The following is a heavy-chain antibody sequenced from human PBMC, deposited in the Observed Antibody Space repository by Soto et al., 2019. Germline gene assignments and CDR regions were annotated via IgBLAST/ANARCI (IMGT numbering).Heavy chain of an antibody. V-gene: IGHV1-69*02. CDR1: GGTFSSYT. Sequence: QVQLVQSGAEVKKPGSSVKVSCKASGGTFSSYTISWVRQAPGQGLEWMGRIIPILGIANYAQKFQGRVTITADKSTSTAYMELSSLRSEDTAVYYCATSEGIAAAGTDYWGQGTLVTVSS. CDR3: ATSEGIAAAGTDY. J-gene: IGHJ4*02. CDR2: IIPILGIA. D-gene: IGHD6-13*01.